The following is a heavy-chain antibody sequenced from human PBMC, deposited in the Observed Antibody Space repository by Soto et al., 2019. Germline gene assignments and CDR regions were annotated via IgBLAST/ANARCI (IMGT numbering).Heavy chain of an antibody. D-gene: IGHD3-16*02. CDR1: GFTFNTYI. V-gene: IGHV3-74*01. CDR3: ARDGHYRLDF. J-gene: IGHJ4*02. CDR2: IDSDGSTT. Sequence: GSLRLSCVATGFTFNTYILHWVRQAPGKGPVWVSRIDSDGSTTHYADSVKGRFTISRDNARNTLYLQMNSLRVEDTALYYCARDGHYRLDFWGQGTPVTVSS.